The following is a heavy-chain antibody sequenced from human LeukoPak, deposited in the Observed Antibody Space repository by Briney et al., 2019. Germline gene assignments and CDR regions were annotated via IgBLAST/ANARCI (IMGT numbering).Heavy chain of an antibody. CDR1: GYSFTSYW. V-gene: IGHV5-51*01. CDR3: ARFGYCSGGSCYSGKYFQH. J-gene: IGHJ1*01. Sequence: GESLKISCKGSGYSFTSYWIGWVRQMPWKGLEWMGIIYPGDSDTRYSPSFQGQVTISADKSISTAYLQWRSMKASDTAMYYCARFGYCSGGSCYSGKYFQHWGQGTLVTVSS. CDR2: IYPGDSDT. D-gene: IGHD2-15*01.